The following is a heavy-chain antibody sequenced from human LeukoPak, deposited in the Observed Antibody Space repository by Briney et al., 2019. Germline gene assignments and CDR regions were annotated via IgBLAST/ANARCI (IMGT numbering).Heavy chain of an antibody. CDR2: LDPEDGET. CDR1: RYSFTASH. V-gene: IGHV1-69-2*01. Sequence: ASVKVSCKASRYSFTASHMHWVQQAPGKGLEWMGRLDPEDGETIYAEKFQGRVTITADMSTGTAYMELSSLRSEDTAVYYCATDKSGWEFPCFDYWGQGTLVTVSS. D-gene: IGHD1-26*01. CDR3: ATDKSGWEFPCFDY. J-gene: IGHJ4*02.